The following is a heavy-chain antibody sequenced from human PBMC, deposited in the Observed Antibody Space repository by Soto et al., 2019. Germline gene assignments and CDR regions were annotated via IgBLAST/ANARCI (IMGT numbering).Heavy chain of an antibody. Sequence: GESLKISCKGSGYSFTSYWIGWVRQMPGKGLEWMGIIYPGDSDTRYSPSFQGQVTISADKSISTAYLPWSSLKASDTAMYYWARLGDSSLPEISYFDYWGQGTLVTVSS. CDR1: GYSFTSYW. J-gene: IGHJ4*02. D-gene: IGHD3-22*01. CDR3: ARLGDSSLPEISYFDY. CDR2: IYPGDSDT. V-gene: IGHV5-51*01.